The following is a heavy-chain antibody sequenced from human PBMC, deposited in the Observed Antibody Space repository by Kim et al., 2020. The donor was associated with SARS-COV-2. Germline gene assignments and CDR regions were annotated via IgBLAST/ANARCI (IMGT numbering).Heavy chain of an antibody. V-gene: IGHV3-21*01. J-gene: IGHJ4*02. D-gene: IGHD3-22*01. CDR2: ISSSSSYI. CDR3: ARDPSPYYYDSSGYYYYYFDD. CDR1: GFTFSSYS. Sequence: GGSLRLSCAASGFTFSSYSMNWVRQAPGKGLERVSSISSSSSYIYYADSVQGRFTISRDNAKNSLYLQMNSLRAEDTAVYYCARDPSPYYYDSSGYYYYYFDDWGQGTLVTVSS.